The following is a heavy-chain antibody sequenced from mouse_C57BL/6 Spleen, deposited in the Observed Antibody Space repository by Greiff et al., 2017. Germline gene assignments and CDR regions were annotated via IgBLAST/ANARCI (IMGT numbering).Heavy chain of an antibody. D-gene: IGHD1-1*01. V-gene: IGHV5-12*01. CDR3: ARHDYYGSSSYWYFDV. Sequence: EVQLVESGGGLVQPGGSLKLSCAASGFTFSDYYMYWVRQTPEKRLEWVAYISNGGGSTYYPDTVKGRFTISRDNAKNTLYLQMSRLKSEDTAMYYCARHDYYGSSSYWYFDVWGTGTTVTVSS. J-gene: IGHJ1*03. CDR1: GFTFSDYY. CDR2: ISNGGGST.